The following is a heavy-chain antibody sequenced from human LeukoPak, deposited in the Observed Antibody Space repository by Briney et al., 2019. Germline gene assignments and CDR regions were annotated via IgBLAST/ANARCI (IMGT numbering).Heavy chain of an antibody. V-gene: IGHV5-51*01. CDR1: GYSFTSYW. D-gene: IGHD6-13*01. J-gene: IGHJ6*03. CDR3: ASLQQLVPGRYYYYYMDV. Sequence: GESLKISCKGSGYSFTSYWNGWGRQLPGKGLEWMGIIYPGDSDTRYSPSFQGQVTISADKSISTAYLQWSSLKASDTAMYYCASLQQLVPGRYYYYYMDVWGKGTTVTVSS. CDR2: IYPGDSDT.